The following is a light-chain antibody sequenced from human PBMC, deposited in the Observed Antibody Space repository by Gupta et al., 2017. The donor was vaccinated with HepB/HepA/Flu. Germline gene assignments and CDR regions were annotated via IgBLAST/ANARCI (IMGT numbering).Light chain of an antibody. CDR2: EVS. V-gene: IGLV2-8*01. CDR3: SSYAGSNNLV. CDR1: SSDVGGYNY. J-gene: IGLJ2*01. Sequence: HSALPPPPSASGSPGQSVTISCTGTSSDVGGYNYVSWYQQHPGTPPKLMIYEVSKRPAGVPDRFSGSKSGNTASLTVSGRQAEDEADYYCSSYAGSNNLVFGGGTKLTVL.